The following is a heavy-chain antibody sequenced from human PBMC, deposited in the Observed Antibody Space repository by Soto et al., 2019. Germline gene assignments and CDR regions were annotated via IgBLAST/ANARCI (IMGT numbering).Heavy chain of an antibody. J-gene: IGHJ4*02. D-gene: IGHD3-22*01. CDR2: INHSGST. CDR3: ASTPYYYDSSGYPRPFAY. V-gene: IGHV4-34*01. CDR1: GGSFSGYY. Sequence: PSETLSLTCAVYGGSFSGYYWSWIRQPPGKGLEWIGEINHSGSTNYNPSLKSRVTISVDTPKNQFSLKLSSVTAADTAVYYCASTPYYYDSSGYPRPFAYWGQGTLVTVSS.